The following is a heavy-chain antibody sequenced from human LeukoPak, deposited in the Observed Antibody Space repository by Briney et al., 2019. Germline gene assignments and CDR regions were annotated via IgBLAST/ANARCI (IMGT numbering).Heavy chain of an antibody. CDR2: ISGSGGSI. CDR3: AEAYCGGDCSLPSDY. D-gene: IGHD2-21*02. CDR1: GFTFSSYA. J-gene: IGHJ4*02. V-gene: IGHV3-23*01. Sequence: GGSLRLSCAASGFTFSSYAMSWVRQAPGKGLEWVSAISGSGGSIYYADSVKGRFTISRDNSKNTLYLQMNSLRAEDTAVYYCAEAYCGGDCSLPSDYWGQGTLVTVSS.